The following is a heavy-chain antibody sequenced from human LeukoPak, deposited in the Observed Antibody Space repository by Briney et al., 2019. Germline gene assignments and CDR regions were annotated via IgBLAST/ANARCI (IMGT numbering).Heavy chain of an antibody. J-gene: IGHJ3*02. CDR3: ARGFRYSSSSGDDAFDI. CDR1: GGTFSSYA. D-gene: IGHD6-6*01. V-gene: IGHV1-69*06. CDR2: IIPIFGTA. Sequence: SVKVSCKASGGTFSSYAISWVRQAPGQGLEWMGGIIPIFGTANYAQKFQGRVTITADKSTSTAYMELRSLRSDDTAVYYCARGFRYSSSSGDDAFDIWGQGTMVTVSS.